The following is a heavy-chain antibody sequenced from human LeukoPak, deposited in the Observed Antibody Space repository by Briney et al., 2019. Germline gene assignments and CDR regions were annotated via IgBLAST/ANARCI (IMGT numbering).Heavy chain of an antibody. Sequence: GGSLRLSCAASGFTFSTYGMNWVRQAPGKGLEWVSSISSSGTYIYYADSVKGRFTISRDNAKNSLYLQMNSLRAEDTAVYYCAKDIGGHSSGWRDYFDYWGQGTLVTVSS. J-gene: IGHJ4*02. CDR2: ISSSGTYI. CDR1: GFTFSTYG. CDR3: AKDIGGHSSGWRDYFDY. V-gene: IGHV3-21*04. D-gene: IGHD6-19*01.